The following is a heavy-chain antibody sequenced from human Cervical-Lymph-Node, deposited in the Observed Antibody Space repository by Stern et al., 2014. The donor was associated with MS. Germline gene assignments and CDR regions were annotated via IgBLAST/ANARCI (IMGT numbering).Heavy chain of an antibody. CDR2: IYHSGST. D-gene: IGHD2-21*01. V-gene: IGHV4-30-2*01. CDR3: ARGGVIYTQDRNGFDV. CDR1: SSGGSS. J-gene: IGHJ3*01. Sequence: SSGGSSWNWIRQPPGKGLEWIGFIYHSGSTYYNPSLKGRVFISVDTSKNHFALNLRSVTAADTAVYYCARGGVIYTQDRNGFDVWGQGTMVTVSS.